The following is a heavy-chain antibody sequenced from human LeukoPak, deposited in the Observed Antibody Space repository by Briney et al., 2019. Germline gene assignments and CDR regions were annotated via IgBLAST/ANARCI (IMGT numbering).Heavy chain of an antibody. D-gene: IGHD2-2*01. CDR2: IYTSGST. CDR3: AREDIVVVPAAIAEYFQH. J-gene: IGHJ1*01. Sequence: SETLSLTCTVSGGSISSGSYYWSWIRQPAGKGLEWIGRIYTSGSTNYNPSLKSRVTISVDTSKNQFSLKLSSVTAADTAVYYCAREDIVVVPAAIAEYFQHWGQGTLVTVSS. V-gene: IGHV4-61*02. CDR1: GGSISSGSYY.